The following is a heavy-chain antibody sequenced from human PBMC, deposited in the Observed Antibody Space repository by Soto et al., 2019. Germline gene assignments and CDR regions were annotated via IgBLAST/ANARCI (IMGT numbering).Heavy chain of an antibody. D-gene: IGHD1-26*01. CDR1: GFSLSTSGMC. CDR2: IDWDDDK. Sequence: SGPTLVNPTQTLTLTCTFSGFSLSTSGMCVSWIRQPPGKALEWLALIDWDDDKYYSTSLKTRLTISKDTSKNQVVLTMTNMDPVDTATYYCARMGIVGATGCYYYGMDVWGQGNKVTVCS. J-gene: IGHJ6*02. CDR3: ARMGIVGATGCYYYGMDV. V-gene: IGHV2-70*01.